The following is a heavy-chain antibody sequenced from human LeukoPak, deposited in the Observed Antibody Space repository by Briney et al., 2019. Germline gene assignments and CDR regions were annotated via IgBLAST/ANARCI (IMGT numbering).Heavy chain of an antibody. D-gene: IGHD2-21*02. CDR3: AADPPTGGDYNYYYGMDV. CDR1: GFTLTSSA. J-gene: IGHJ6*04. Sequence: ASVKVSCKASGFTLTSSAVQWVRQARGQRLGWIGWIVVGSGNTNYAHKFQERVTITNDMSTSKAYMELSSLRSEDTAVYYCAADPPTGGDYNYYYGMDVWGKGTTVTVSS. V-gene: IGHV1-58*01. CDR2: IVVGSGNT.